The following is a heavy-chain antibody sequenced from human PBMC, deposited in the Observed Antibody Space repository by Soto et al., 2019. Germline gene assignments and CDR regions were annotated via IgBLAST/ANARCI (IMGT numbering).Heavy chain of an antibody. CDR2: ISYGGST. V-gene: IGHV4-59*08. Sequence: QVQLQESGPGPVNPSETLSLTCTVSGGSINSYYWSWIRQPPGKGLEWIGYISYGGSTNYSPSLKRLSTTTGHTYKSHLYLKLISVSATDAAVYYCARHVFVSDSPCPYFDYW. CDR3: ARHVFVSDSPCPYFDY. CDR1: GGSINSYY. J-gene: IGHJ4*01.